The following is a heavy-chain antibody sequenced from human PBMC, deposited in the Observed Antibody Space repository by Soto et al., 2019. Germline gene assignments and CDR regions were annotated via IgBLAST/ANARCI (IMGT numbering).Heavy chain of an antibody. CDR2: ISYDGSNK. V-gene: IGHV3-30*18. CDR1: GFTFSSYG. J-gene: IGHJ6*02. Sequence: PGGSLRLSCVASGFTFSSYGMHWVRQAPGKGLEWVAVISYDGSNKYYADSVKGRFTISRDNSKNTLYLQMNSLRAEDTAVYYCAKDLDYYDSSGTPGYYYYYGMDVWGQGTTVTVSS. CDR3: AKDLDYYDSSGTPGYYYYYGMDV. D-gene: IGHD3-22*01.